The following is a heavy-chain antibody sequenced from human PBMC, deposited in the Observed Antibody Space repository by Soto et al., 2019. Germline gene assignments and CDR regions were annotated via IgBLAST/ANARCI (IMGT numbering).Heavy chain of an antibody. Sequence: QVQLVQSGAEVKKPGSSVKVSCTASGGTFSSYAISWVRQAPGQGLEWMGGIIPIFGTANYAQKFQGRVTITADESTSTAYMELSSLRSEDTAVYYCARGLYCGGDCYSESDYYYGMDVWGQGTTVTVSS. CDR1: GGTFSSYA. CDR2: IIPIFGTA. D-gene: IGHD2-21*02. CDR3: ARGLYCGGDCYSESDYYYGMDV. J-gene: IGHJ6*02. V-gene: IGHV1-69*12.